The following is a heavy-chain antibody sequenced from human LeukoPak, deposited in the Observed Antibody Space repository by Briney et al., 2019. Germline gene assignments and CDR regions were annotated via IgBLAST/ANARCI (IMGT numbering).Heavy chain of an antibody. V-gene: IGHV4-34*01. CDR1: GGSFSGYY. J-gene: IGHJ6*03. CDR2: INHSGST. CDR3: ARGVGYSYGYVTRVLGYYYYMDV. Sequence: PSETLSLTCAVYGGSFSGYYWSWIRQPPGKGLEWIGEINHSGSTNYNPSLKSRVTISVDTSKNQFSLKLSSVTAADTAVYYCARGVGYSYGYVTRVLGYYYYMDVWGKGTTVTVSS. D-gene: IGHD5-18*01.